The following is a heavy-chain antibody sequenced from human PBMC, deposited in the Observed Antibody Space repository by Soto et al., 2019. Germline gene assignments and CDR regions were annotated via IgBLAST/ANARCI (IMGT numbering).Heavy chain of an antibody. CDR2: IYYSGST. V-gene: IGHV4-59*08. Sequence: SETLSLTCTVSGGSISSYYWSWIRQPPGKGLEWIGYIYYSGSTNYNPSLKSRVTISVDTSKNQFSLKLSSVTTADTAVYYCARHWGYGDYRADYYFDYWGQGTLVTVSS. CDR3: ARHWGYGDYRADYYFDY. J-gene: IGHJ4*02. CDR1: GGSISSYY. D-gene: IGHD4-17*01.